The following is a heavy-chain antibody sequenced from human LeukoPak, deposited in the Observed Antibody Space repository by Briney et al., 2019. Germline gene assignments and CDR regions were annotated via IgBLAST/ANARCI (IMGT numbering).Heavy chain of an antibody. V-gene: IGHV3-7*03. D-gene: IGHD3-22*01. CDR1: GFTFSSYW. CDR3: ARRYYYDSSGYSFDY. Sequence: GGSLRLSCAAAGFTFSSYWMSWVRQAPGKGLEWVANIKQDGSEKYYVDSVKGRFTISRDNAKNSLYLQMNSLRAEDTAVYYCARRYYYDSSGYSFDYWGRGTLVTVSS. CDR2: IKQDGSEK. J-gene: IGHJ4*02.